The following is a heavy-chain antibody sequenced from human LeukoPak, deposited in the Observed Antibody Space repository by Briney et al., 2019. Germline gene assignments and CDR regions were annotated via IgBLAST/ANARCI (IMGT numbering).Heavy chain of an antibody. CDR1: KFTFSTYW. V-gene: IGHV3-7*01. J-gene: IGHJ4*02. D-gene: IGHD5/OR15-5a*01. CDR3: ATYRVRHLNSLDY. Sequence: PGGSLRLSCAASKFTFSTYWMTWVRQAPGKGLEWVANINQDGCEKNYVDSVKGRFTVSRDNAKNSLFLQMNSLRAEDTAVYYCATYRVRHLNSLDYWGRGTLVTVSS. CDR2: INQDGCEK.